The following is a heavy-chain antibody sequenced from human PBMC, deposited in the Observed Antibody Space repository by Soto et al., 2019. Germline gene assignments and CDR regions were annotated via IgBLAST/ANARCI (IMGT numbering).Heavy chain of an antibody. V-gene: IGHV1-3*01. Sequence: ASVKVSCKASGYTFTSYAMHWVRQAPGQRLEWMGWINAGNGNTKYSQKFQGRVTITRDTSASTAYMELSSLRSEDTAVYYCARDPGGDYYDSSGYYAPYFDYWGQGTLVTVS. J-gene: IGHJ4*02. CDR1: GYTFTSYA. CDR3: ARDPGGDYYDSSGYYAPYFDY. CDR2: INAGNGNT. D-gene: IGHD3-22*01.